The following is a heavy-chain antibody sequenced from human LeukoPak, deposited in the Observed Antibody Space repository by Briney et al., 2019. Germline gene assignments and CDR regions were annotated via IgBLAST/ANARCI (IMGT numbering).Heavy chain of an antibody. V-gene: IGHV4-34*01. CDR3: QISHYDSSGYYPYYFDY. CDR1: GGSFSGYY. Sequence: SETLSLTCAVYGGSFSGYYWSWLRQPPGKGLEWIGEINHSGSTNYNPSLKSRVTISVDTSKNQFSLKLSSVTAADTAVYYCQISHYDSSGYYPYYFDYWGQGTLVTVSS. D-gene: IGHD3-22*01. CDR2: INHSGST. J-gene: IGHJ4*02.